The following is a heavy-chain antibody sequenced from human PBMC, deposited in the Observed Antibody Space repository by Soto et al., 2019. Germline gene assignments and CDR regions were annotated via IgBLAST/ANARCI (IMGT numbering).Heavy chain of an antibody. CDR1: GYRFTTYW. CDR2: IYPGDSDA. D-gene: IGHD3-22*01. V-gene: IGHV5-51*01. J-gene: IGHJ4*02. Sequence: PVESLKISCNVSGYRFTTYWIGWGRQMPWKGLEWMGIIYPGDSDARYSPSFQGLVTISADKSIFTAYLQWSSLKASDTAMYFCARHEGPDYFDTSGHLDYWGQGTQVTVSS. CDR3: ARHEGPDYFDTSGHLDY.